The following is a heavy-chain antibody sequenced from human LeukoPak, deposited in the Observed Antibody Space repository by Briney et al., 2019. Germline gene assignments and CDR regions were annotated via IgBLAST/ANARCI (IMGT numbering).Heavy chain of an antibody. V-gene: IGHV4-39*01. CDR3: ARNPYYYDSSGYWGGAYYFDY. Sequence: SETLSLTCTVSGGSISSSSYYWGWIRQPPGKGLEWIGSIYYSGSTYYNPSLKSRVTISVDTSKNQFSLRLSSVTAADTAVYYCARNPYYYDSSGYWGGAYYFDYWGQGTLVTVSS. CDR2: IYYSGST. D-gene: IGHD3-22*01. J-gene: IGHJ4*02. CDR1: GGSISSSSYY.